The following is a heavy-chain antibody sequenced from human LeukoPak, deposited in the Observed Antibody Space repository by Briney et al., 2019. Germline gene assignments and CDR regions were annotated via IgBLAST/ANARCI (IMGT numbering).Heavy chain of an antibody. CDR1: GGSISSGGYY. CDR2: IYHSGST. Sequence: SETLSLTCTVSGGSISSGGYYWSWIRQPPGKGLEWIGYIYHSGSTYYNPSLKSRVTISVDRSKNQFSLKLSSVTAADTAVYYCARGFLSIAATEGWFDPWGQGTLVTVSS. V-gene: IGHV4-30-2*01. CDR3: ARGFLSIAATEGWFDP. J-gene: IGHJ5*02. D-gene: IGHD6-6*01.